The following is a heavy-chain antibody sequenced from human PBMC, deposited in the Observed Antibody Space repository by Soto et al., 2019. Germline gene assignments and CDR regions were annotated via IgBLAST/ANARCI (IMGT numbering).Heavy chain of an antibody. J-gene: IGHJ4*02. CDR2: IHPVSGST. CDR3: ATAVDFDN. Sequence: ASVKVSCKASGYTFSNYYINWVRQAPGQGLEWMGIIHPVSGSTNYAQKFKGRVTMTTDPSTSTVYMEMNNLRSDDTAVYYCATAVDFDNWGQGALVTVSS. V-gene: IGHV1-46*01. D-gene: IGHD6-19*01. CDR1: GYTFSNYY.